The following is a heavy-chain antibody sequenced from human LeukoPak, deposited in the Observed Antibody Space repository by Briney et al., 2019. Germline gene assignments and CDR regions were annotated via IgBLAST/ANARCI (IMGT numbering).Heavy chain of an antibody. D-gene: IGHD6-13*01. CDR3: ARYILLSSSWYYFDY. CDR1: GYSFTSYW. Sequence: GESLKISCKGSGYSFTSYWIGWVRQMPEKGLEWMGIIYPGDSDTRYSPSFQGQVTISADKSISTAYLQWSSLKASDTAMYYCARYILLSSSWYYFDYWGQGTLVTVSS. J-gene: IGHJ4*02. CDR2: IYPGDSDT. V-gene: IGHV5-51*01.